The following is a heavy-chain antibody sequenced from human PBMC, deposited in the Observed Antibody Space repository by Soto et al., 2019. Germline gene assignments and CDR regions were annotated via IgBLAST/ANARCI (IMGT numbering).Heavy chain of an antibody. CDR1: GFTFSSYG. CDR2: ISYDGSNK. V-gene: IGHV3-30*18. J-gene: IGHJ4*02. CDR3: AKDGYYYDSSGYYLDY. D-gene: IGHD3-22*01. Sequence: QVQLVESGGGVVQPGRSLRLSCAASGFTFSSYGMHWVRQAPGKGLEWVAVISYDGSNKYYADSVKGRFTISRDNSKNTLYLQMNSLRAEDTAVYYCAKDGYYYDSSGYYLDYWGQGTLVTVSS.